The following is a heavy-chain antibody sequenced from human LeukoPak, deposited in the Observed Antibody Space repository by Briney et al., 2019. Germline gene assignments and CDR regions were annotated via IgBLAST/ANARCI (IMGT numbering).Heavy chain of an antibody. CDR2: IYYSGST. J-gene: IGHJ4*02. CDR3: ARDPNYYDSSGPDY. CDR1: GGSISSGGYY. D-gene: IGHD3-22*01. V-gene: IGHV4-31*03. Sequence: PSETLSLTCTVSGGSISSGGYYWSWIRQHPGKGLEWIGYIYYSGSTYYNPSLKSRVTISVDKSKNQFSLKLSSVTAADTAVYYCARDPNYYDSSGPDYWGQGTLVTVSS.